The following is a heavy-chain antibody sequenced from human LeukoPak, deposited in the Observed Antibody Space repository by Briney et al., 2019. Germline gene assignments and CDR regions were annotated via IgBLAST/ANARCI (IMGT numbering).Heavy chain of an antibody. CDR3: ARVAGGSLSRARFDY. D-gene: IGHD6-19*01. Sequence: GGSLRLSCAGSGFTFSSYAMSWVRQAPGKGLEWVSAISDTGATTYDADSVKGRFTISRDNSRSTLYLQMNSLRAEDTALYYCARVAGGSLSRARFDYWGPGTLVTVSS. J-gene: IGHJ4*02. CDR2: ISDTGATT. CDR1: GFTFSSYA. V-gene: IGHV3-23*01.